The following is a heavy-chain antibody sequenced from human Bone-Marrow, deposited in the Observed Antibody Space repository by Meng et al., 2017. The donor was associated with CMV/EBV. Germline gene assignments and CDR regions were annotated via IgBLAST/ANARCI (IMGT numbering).Heavy chain of an antibody. D-gene: IGHD2-2*01. CDR2: ISSSGSTI. Sequence: GESLKISCAASGFTFSSYEMNWVRQAPGRGLEWVSYISSSGSTIYYADSVKGRFTISRDNAKNSLYLQMNSLRAEDTAVYYCARELGCSSTSCLNYYYYGVDVWGQGTTVTVS. J-gene: IGHJ6*02. CDR1: GFTFSSYE. V-gene: IGHV3-48*03. CDR3: ARELGCSSTSCLNYYYYGVDV.